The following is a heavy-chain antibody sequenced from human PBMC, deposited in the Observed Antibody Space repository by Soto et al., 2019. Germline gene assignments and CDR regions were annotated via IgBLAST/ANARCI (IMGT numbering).Heavy chain of an antibody. CDR2: IIPIFGTA. J-gene: IGHJ6*02. V-gene: IGHV1-69*06. Sequence: ASVKVSCKASGGTFSSYAISWVRQAPGQGLEWMGGIIPIFGTANYAQKFQGRVTITADKSTSTAYMELSSLRSEDTAVYYCARWVFSRSMAAVGPNYYYYGMDVWGQGTTVTV. CDR3: ARWVFSRSMAAVGPNYYYYGMDV. CDR1: GGTFSSYA. D-gene: IGHD3-3*01.